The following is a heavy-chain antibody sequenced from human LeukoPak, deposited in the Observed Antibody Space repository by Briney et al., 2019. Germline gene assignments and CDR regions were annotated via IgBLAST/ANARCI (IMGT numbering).Heavy chain of an antibody. V-gene: IGHV3-23*01. Sequence: PGGSLRLSCAASGFTFSNYAMSWVRQAPGKGLEWVSTISGSGDSTYYADSVKGRFTISRDKSKNTLYLQMNSLRAEDTAVYYRARQYYHGSGPLDYWGQGTLVTVSS. CDR3: ARQYYHGSGPLDY. J-gene: IGHJ4*02. D-gene: IGHD3-10*01. CDR2: ISGSGDST. CDR1: GFTFSNYA.